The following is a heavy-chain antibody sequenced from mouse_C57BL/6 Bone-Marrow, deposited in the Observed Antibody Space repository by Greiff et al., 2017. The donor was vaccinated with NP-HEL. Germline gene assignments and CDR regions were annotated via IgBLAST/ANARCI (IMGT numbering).Heavy chain of an antibody. J-gene: IGHJ1*03. Sequence: VQLQQPGADLVKPGASVKLSCKASGYTFTSYWMHWVKQRPGRGLEWIGRIDPNSGGTKFNEKFKTKATLTVDKPSSTAYMQLSSLTSEDFAVYYCAQYYYGSRGWYFDVWGTGTTVTVSS. CDR1: GYTFTSYW. CDR3: AQYYYGSRGWYFDV. V-gene: IGHV1-72*01. D-gene: IGHD1-1*01. CDR2: IDPNSGGT.